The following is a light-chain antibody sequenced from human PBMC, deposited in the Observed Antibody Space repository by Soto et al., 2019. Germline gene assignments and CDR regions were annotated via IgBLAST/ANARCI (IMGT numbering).Light chain of an antibody. J-gene: IGKJ5*01. Sequence: AIQLTQSPSSLSASVGDSVTITCRASHDIRRDLAWFQQRPGKAPKVLIYGTSDLQSGVPSRFSGSGSGTDFSLTISSLQPEDFATYYCQQLFDSPITFGQGTQREIK. CDR1: HDIRRD. V-gene: IGKV1-6*01. CDR2: GTS. CDR3: QQLFDSPIT.